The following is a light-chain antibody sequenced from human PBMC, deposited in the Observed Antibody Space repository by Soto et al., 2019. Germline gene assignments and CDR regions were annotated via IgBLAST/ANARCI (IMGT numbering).Light chain of an antibody. Sequence: EIVLTQSPGTLSLSPGERATLSCRASQIVSSSYLAWYQQTPGQAPRLLIYGASSRATGIPDRFGVSGSGTDFKLTISRLEPEDFAVDYCQQYGSSSWTVGQGTKVEIK. CDR3: QQYGSSSWT. CDR1: QIVSSSY. CDR2: GAS. V-gene: IGKV3-20*01. J-gene: IGKJ1*01.